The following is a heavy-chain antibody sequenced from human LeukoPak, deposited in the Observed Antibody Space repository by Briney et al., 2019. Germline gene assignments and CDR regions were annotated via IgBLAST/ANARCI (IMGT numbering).Heavy chain of an antibody. CDR2: IYYSGST. CDR1: GGSISSYY. V-gene: IGHV4-59*01. CDR3: ARLSTEGLDY. J-gene: IGHJ4*02. Sequence: PSETLSLTCTVSGGSISSYYWSWIRQPPGKGLEWIGYIYYSGSTNYNPSLKSRVTISVDTSKNQFSLRLTSVTAADTAVYYCARLSTEGLDYWGQGTLVTVSS.